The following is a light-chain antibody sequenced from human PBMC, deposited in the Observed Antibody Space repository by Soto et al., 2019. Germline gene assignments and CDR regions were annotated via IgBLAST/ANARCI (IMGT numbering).Light chain of an antibody. V-gene: IGLV1-40*01. J-gene: IGLJ1*01. Sequence: QSVLTQPPSVSGSPGQRVTISCTGSSSNIGAGYDVHWYQQLPGTAPKLLIYGNSKRPSWVPDRFSGSKSGTAASLAITGLHAEDEDDYYCQSYDSSRGADVFGTGTKLTVL. CDR2: GNS. CDR3: QSYDSSRGADV. CDR1: SSNIGAGYD.